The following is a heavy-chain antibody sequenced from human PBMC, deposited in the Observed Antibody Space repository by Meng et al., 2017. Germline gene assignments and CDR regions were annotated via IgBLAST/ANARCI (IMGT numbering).Heavy chain of an antibody. J-gene: IGHJ1*01. CDR1: GYTSTGSY. CDR2: INPNSGGT. CDR3: ASRYDSSGSAAFQH. D-gene: IGHD3-22*01. V-gene: IGHV1-2*02. Sequence: QVEWVQSGAEVKKAGASVKVSCKASGYTSTGSYMHWERQAPGQGLEWMGWINPNSGGTNYAQKFQGRVTMTRDTSISTAYMELSRLRSDDTAVYYCASRYDSSGSAAFQHWGQGTLVTVSS.